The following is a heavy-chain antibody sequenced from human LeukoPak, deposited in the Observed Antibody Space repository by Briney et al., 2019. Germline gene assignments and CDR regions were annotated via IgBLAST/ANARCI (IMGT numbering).Heavy chain of an antibody. CDR2: ISSSSSNI. CDR1: GFTFSSYS. D-gene: IGHD1-1*01. J-gene: IGHJ4*02. CDR3: ARCTTGRTFGSLREIKRSREIDY. V-gene: IGHV3-21*01. Sequence: GGSLRLSCAASGFTFSSYSMNWVRQAPGKGPEWVSSISSSSSNIYYADSVKGRFTISRDNAKNSLYLQMNGLRVEDTAVYYCARCTTGRTFGSLREIKRSREIDYWGQGTLVTVSS.